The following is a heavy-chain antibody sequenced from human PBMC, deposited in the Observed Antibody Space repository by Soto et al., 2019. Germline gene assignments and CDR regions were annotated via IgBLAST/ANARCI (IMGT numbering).Heavy chain of an antibody. V-gene: IGHV3-23*01. D-gene: IGHD6-6*01. J-gene: IGHJ3*02. Sequence: PGGSLRLSCAASGFAFSSHPMSWVRQAPERGLEWVSGISDSGGLTYNADSVKGRFTISRDNSKNTLYLQMNSLRAEDTALYYCARRAFGSSRSFDIWGQGKMVT. CDR2: ISDSGGLT. CDR1: GFAFSSHP. CDR3: ARRAFGSSRSFDI.